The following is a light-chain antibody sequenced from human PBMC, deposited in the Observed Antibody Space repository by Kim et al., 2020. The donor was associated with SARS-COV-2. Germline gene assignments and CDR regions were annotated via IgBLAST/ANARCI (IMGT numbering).Light chain of an antibody. V-gene: IGLV3-19*01. CDR3: NSRDSNDNVV. CDR1: SLISYY. Sequence: VALGQTVSIKCQGASLISYYATWYQQKPGQAPILVIYGKNNRPSGIPDQFSGSSSGNTASLTITGTQAGDEADYYCNSRDSNDNVVFGGGTQLTVL. CDR2: GKN. J-gene: IGLJ2*01.